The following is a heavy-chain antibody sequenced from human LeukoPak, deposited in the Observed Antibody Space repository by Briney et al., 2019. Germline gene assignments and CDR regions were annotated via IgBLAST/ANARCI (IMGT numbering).Heavy chain of an antibody. J-gene: IGHJ4*02. V-gene: IGHV4-59*01. CDR3: ARAVDTALPFDY. CDR2: IYYSGST. D-gene: IGHD5-18*01. CDR1: GGSISTYY. Sequence: PSETLSLTCTVSGGSISTYYWSWIRQPPGKGLEWIGYIYYSGSTNYNPSLKSRVTISVDTFKNQFSLKLSSVTAADTAVYYCARAVDTALPFDYWGQGTLVTVSS.